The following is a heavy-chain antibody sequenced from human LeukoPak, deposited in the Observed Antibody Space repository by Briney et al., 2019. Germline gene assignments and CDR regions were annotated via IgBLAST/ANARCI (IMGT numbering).Heavy chain of an antibody. V-gene: IGHV1-69*04. D-gene: IGHD3-22*01. CDR2: IIPILGIA. J-gene: IGHJ4*02. CDR3: QNYYDSSGYYSPRSRYVDY. CDR1: GGTFSSYA. Sequence: ASVKVSCKASGGTFSSYAISWVRQAPGQGLEWMGRIIPILGIANYAQKFQGRVAITADKSTSTAYMELSSLRSDDTAVYYCQNYYDSSGYYSPRSRYVDYWGQGTLVTVSS.